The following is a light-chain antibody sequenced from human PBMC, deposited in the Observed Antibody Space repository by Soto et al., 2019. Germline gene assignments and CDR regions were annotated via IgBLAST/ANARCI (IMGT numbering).Light chain of an antibody. CDR1: SSDVGGYNY. CDR2: EVS. J-gene: IGLJ1*01. CDR3: LSYADTAYV. V-gene: IGLV2-8*01. Sequence: ALTQPPSASGSPGQSVTISCAGTSSDVGGYNYVSWYQQYPGKVPKLMIYEVSERPSGVPDRFSGSKSGNTAFLTVSGLQAEDEADYYCLSYADTAYVFGTGTK.